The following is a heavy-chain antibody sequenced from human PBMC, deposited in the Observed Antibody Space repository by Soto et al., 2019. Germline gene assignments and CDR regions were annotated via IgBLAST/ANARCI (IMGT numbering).Heavy chain of an antibody. Sequence: GGSLRLSCAASGFTFSSYSMNWVRQAPGKGLEWVSSISSSSSYIYYADSVKGRFTISRDNAKNSLYLQMNSLRAEDTAVYYCASDTTFLDIVVVPAATLFDYWGQGTLVTVSS. V-gene: IGHV3-21*01. D-gene: IGHD2-2*01. CDR3: ASDTTFLDIVVVPAATLFDY. J-gene: IGHJ4*02. CDR2: ISSSSSYI. CDR1: GFTFSSYS.